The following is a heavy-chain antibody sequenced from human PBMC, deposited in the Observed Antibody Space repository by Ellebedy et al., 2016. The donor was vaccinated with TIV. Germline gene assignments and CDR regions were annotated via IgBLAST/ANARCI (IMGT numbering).Heavy chain of an antibody. CDR1: GGSISSYY. CDR3: AREAYCGGDCHIHPYYFDY. V-gene: IGHV4-4*07. Sequence: SETLSLTXTVSGGSISSYYWSWIRQPAGKGLEWIGRIYTSGSTNYNPSLKGRVTMSVDTSKNQFSLKLSSVTAADTAVYYCAREAYCGGDCHIHPYYFDYWGQGTLVTVSS. CDR2: IYTSGST. D-gene: IGHD2-21*02. J-gene: IGHJ4*02.